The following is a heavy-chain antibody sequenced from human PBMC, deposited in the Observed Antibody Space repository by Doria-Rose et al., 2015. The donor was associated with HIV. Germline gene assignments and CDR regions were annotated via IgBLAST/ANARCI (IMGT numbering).Heavy chain of an antibody. CDR2: NFSDDER. V-gene: IGHV2-26*01. Sequence: SGPVLVKPTETLTLICTVSGVSLSSPGMGVSWIRQPPGKALEWLANNFSDDERSYKTSLKSRLTISRGTSKSQVVLTMTDMDPVDTATYYCARIKSSRWYHKYYFDFWGQGTLVIVSA. CDR3: ARIKSSRWYHKYYFDF. D-gene: IGHD6-13*01. J-gene: IGHJ4*02. CDR1: GVSLSSPGMG.